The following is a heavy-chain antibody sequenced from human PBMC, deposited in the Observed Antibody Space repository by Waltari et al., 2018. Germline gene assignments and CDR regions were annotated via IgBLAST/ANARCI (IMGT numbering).Heavy chain of an antibody. J-gene: IGHJ6*02. CDR3: AGSSNFGLYGLDV. CDR1: GGSISSHY. V-gene: IGHV4-4*07. Sequence: QVKLQESGPGLVKPSETLSLTCTVSGGSISSHYWTWIRHPAGKGLEWIGRIYTSGSTRYNPSLKSRVTMSVDASKNQFFLRLSSVTAADTAVYYCAGSSNFGLYGLDVWGQGTTVTVSS. CDR2: IYTSGST. D-gene: IGHD3-3*01.